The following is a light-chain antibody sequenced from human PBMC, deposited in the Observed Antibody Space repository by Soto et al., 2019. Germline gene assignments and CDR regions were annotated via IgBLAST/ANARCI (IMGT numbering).Light chain of an antibody. Sequence: QSALTQPPSASGSPGQSVTISCTGTSSDVGGDKYVSWYQQHPGKSPKLMIFEVNKRPSGVPDGFSGSKSGNTASLTGSGLQAEDEADYYLSSYAGINNLGVFGTGTKVTVL. J-gene: IGLJ1*01. CDR3: SSYAGINNLGV. CDR2: EVN. V-gene: IGLV2-8*01. CDR1: SSDVGGDKY.